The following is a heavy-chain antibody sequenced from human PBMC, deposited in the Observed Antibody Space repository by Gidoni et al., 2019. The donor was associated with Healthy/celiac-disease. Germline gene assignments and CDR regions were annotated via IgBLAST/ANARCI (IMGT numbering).Heavy chain of an antibody. D-gene: IGHD3-10*01. V-gene: IGHV4-39*01. CDR2: TYYSGST. CDR3: ARQFGYYGVT. CDR1: GVSISSSSYY. J-gene: IGHJ4*02. Sequence: QLQLQESGPGLVQPSETLSLTSTVSGVSISSSSYYWGWIRQPPGKGLEWIGSTYYSGSTYYNPSLKSRVTISVDTSKNQFSLKLSSVTAADTAVYYCARQFGYYGVTWGQGTLVTVSS.